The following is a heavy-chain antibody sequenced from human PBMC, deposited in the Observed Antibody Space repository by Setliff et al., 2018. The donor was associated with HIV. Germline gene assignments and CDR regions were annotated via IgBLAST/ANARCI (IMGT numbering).Heavy chain of an antibody. Sequence: PGGSLRLSCAASGFTFSSYSMDWVRQAPGKGLEWVSSISSSSSYIYYADSVKGRFTISREDARNSLYLQMNSLRAEDTAVYYCVKDAYSTGKPGISWGQGTQVTVSS. V-gene: IGHV3-21*01. J-gene: IGHJ4*02. CDR3: VKDAYSTGKPGIS. D-gene: IGHD2-8*02. CDR1: GFTFSSYS. CDR2: ISSSSSYI.